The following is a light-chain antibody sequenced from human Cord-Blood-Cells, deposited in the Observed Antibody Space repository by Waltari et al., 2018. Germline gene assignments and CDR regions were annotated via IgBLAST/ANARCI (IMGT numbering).Light chain of an antibody. Sequence: EIVLTQSPATLSLSPGERATLSCRASQSVSSYLAWYQQKPGQAPRLLIYDASNRATGIPARFSCSGSGTDFTLTISSLEPEDFAVYYCQQRSNWPRRTFGPGTKVDIK. CDR2: DAS. CDR3: QQRSNWPRRT. J-gene: IGKJ3*01. V-gene: IGKV3-11*01. CDR1: QSVSSY.